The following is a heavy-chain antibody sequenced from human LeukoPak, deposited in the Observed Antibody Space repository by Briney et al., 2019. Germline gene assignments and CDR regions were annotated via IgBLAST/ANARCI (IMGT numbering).Heavy chain of an antibody. V-gene: IGHV3-21*04. CDR3: AKSGGYCSSTSCYARNKYDILTGYYNFHAFDI. J-gene: IGHJ3*02. CDR2: ISSSSSYI. D-gene: IGHD2-2*01. Sequence: GGSLRLSCAASGFTFSSYSMNWVRQAPGKGLEWVSSISSSSSYIYYADSVKGRFTISRDNAKNSLYLQMNSLRAEDTAVYYCAKSGGYCSSTSCYARNKYDILTGYYNFHAFDIWGQGTMVTVSS. CDR1: GFTFSSYS.